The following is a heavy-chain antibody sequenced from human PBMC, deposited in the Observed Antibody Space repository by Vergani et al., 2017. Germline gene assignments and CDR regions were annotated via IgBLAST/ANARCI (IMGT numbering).Heavy chain of an antibody. D-gene: IGHD3-3*01. V-gene: IGHV3-21*01. CDR3: ARDPVYDFWSGPGPYYYYYGMDV. CDR2: ISSSSSYI. CDR1: GFTFSSYS. J-gene: IGHJ6*02. Sequence: VQLVESGGGLVKPGGSLRLSCAASGFTFSSYSMNWVRQAPGKGLEWVSSISSSSSYIYYADSVKGRFTISRDNAKNSLYLQMNSLRAEDTAVYYCARDPVYDFWSGPGPYYYYYGMDVWGQGTTVTVSS.